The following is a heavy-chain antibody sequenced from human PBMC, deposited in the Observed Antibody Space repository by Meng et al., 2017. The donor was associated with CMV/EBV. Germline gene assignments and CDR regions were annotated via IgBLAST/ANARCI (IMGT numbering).Heavy chain of an antibody. J-gene: IGHJ5*02. Sequence: QVPRQQSGPGLVKPSQTLSLTCAIAGDRFPSNSAAWNWIRQSPSRGLEWLGRTYYRSKWYNDYAVSVKSRITINPDTSKNQFSLQLNSVTPEDTAVYYCARDKGMVELGSWFDPWGQGTLVTVSS. CDR1: GDRFPSNSAA. CDR3: ARDKGMVELGSWFDP. D-gene: IGHD2-15*01. V-gene: IGHV6-1*01. CDR2: TYYRSKWYN.